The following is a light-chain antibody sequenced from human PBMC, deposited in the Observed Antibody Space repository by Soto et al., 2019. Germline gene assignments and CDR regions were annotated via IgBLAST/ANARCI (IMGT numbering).Light chain of an antibody. CDR3: SSYAGSNHRYV. J-gene: IGLJ1*01. CDR2: EVS. Sequence: QSALTKPPSSSGSPGQSVTISCTGTSSDVGGYNFVSWYQEHPGKAPKLIIYEVSKRPSGVPDRFSGSKSGNTASLTVSGLQAEDEADYYCSSYAGSNHRYVFGTGTKLTVL. CDR1: SSDVGGYNF. V-gene: IGLV2-8*01.